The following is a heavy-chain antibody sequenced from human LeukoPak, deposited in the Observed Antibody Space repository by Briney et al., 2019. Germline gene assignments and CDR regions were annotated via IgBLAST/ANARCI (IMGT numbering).Heavy chain of an antibody. CDR2: INPSGGSA. V-gene: IGHV1-46*01. CDR3: ARGDDIVATIRDYYYYMDV. CDR1: GYTFTSYY. D-gene: IGHD5-12*01. J-gene: IGHJ6*03. Sequence: ASVKVSCKASGYTFTSYYMHWVRQAPGQGLEWMGIINPSGGSASYAQKFQGRVTMTRDTSTSTVYMELSSLRSEDTAVYYCARGDDIVATIRDYYYYMDVWGKGTTVTVSS.